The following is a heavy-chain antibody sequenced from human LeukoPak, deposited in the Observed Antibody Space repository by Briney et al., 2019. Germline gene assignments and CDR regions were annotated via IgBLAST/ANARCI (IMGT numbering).Heavy chain of an antibody. J-gene: IGHJ4*02. Sequence: SETLSLTCTVSGGSISSYYWGWIRQPPGKGLEWIGNIYHSGNTYYNSSLKSRVTISVDTSKNQFSLRLTSVTAADTAVYYCASLRVPGDFDYWGQGTLVTVSS. D-gene: IGHD3-16*01. CDR1: GGSISSYY. V-gene: IGHV4-59*12. CDR2: IYHSGNT. CDR3: ASLRVPGDFDY.